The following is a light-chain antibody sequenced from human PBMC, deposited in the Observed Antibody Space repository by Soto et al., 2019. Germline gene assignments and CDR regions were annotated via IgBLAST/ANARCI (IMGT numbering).Light chain of an antibody. V-gene: IGKV3-11*01. CDR2: DAS. CDR3: QQRSGSAALT. CDR1: QSVSSY. Sequence: EIVLTQSPATLSLSPGERATLSCRASQSVSSYLAWYQQKPGQAPRLLIYDASNRATGIPARFSGSGSGTDFTLTISSLEPEDFAVYYRQQRSGSAALTFGGGTKVEIK. J-gene: IGKJ4*01.